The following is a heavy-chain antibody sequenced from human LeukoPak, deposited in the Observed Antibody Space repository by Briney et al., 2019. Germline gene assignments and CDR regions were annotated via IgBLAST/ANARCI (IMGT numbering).Heavy chain of an antibody. D-gene: IGHD2/OR15-2a*01. CDR1: GFTLSDYA. CDR2: IWYDGSNI. J-gene: IGHJ4*02. Sequence: PGGSLRLSCAASGFTLSDYAVHWFRQAPGKGLEWVAMIWYDGSNIYYADSVKGRFTISRDNSKNTVSLQMNSLRVEDTAVYYCARDWMGSTRLAGDCWGQGTLVTVSS. V-gene: IGHV3-33*01. CDR3: ARDWMGSTRLAGDC.